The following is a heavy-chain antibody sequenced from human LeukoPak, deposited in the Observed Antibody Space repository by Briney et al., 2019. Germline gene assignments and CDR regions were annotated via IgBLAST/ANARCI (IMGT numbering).Heavy chain of an antibody. CDR1: GDSVSSNSAA. V-gene: IGHV6-1*01. D-gene: IGHD6-19*01. CDR2: TYYRSKWYN. J-gene: IGHJ4*02. Sequence: SQTLSLTCAISGDSVSSNSAAWNWIRRSPSRGLEWLGRTYYRSKWYNDYAVSVKSRITINPDTSKNQFSLQLNSVTPEDTAVYYCAREGGWYHADYFDYWGQGTLVTVSS. CDR3: AREGGWYHADYFDY.